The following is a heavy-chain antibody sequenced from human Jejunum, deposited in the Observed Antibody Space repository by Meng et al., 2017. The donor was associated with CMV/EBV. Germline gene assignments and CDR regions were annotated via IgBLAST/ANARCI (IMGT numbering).Heavy chain of an antibody. CDR3: VRNLGYTYGLVS. Sequence: VQFVESGGGLVQPGESLRLSCAASGFSVSSNYMSWVRQAPGKGLEWVTLIYSGGTTFYADSVKGRFTISRDNSKNVLYLQMNSVRAEDTALYHCVRNLGYTYGLVSWGQGTLVTVSS. D-gene: IGHD5-18*01. V-gene: IGHV3-66*01. CDR2: IYSGGTT. J-gene: IGHJ5*02. CDR1: GFSVSSNY.